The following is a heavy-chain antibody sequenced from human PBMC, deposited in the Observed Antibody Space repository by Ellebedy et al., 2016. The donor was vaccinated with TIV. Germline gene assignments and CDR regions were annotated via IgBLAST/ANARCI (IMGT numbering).Heavy chain of an antibody. CDR2: IWYDGSDE. Sequence: GGSLRLXCAASGFTFSNCGMHWVRQAPGKGLEWVAVIWYDGSDEDYADSVKGRFTISRDNSKNTLYLQMNSLRAEDTAVYYCARDTLAWYFDLWGRGTLVTVSS. V-gene: IGHV3-33*01. CDR3: ARDTLAWYFDL. CDR1: GFTFSNCG. J-gene: IGHJ2*01.